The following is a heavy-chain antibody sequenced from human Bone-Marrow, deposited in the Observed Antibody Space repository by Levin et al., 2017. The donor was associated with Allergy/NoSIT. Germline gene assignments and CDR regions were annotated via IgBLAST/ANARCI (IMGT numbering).Heavy chain of an antibody. CDR2: IYTGGSA. CDR1: GGSISSGGYY. Sequence: PSETLSLTCTVTGGSISSGGYYWSWVRQPAGKGLEWIGRIYTGGSAYYDPSLKSRVSISVDTSKNQFSLKLRSVTAADTAVYFCARDAGWGGYNGHELYYYYYMDVWGKGITVTVS. CDR3: ARDAGWGGYNGHELYYYYYMDV. D-gene: IGHD5-12*01. V-gene: IGHV4-61*02. J-gene: IGHJ6*03.